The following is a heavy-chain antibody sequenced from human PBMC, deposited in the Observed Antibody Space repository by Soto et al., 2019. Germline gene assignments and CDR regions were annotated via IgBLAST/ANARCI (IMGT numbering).Heavy chain of an antibody. CDR3: ARDLYFFGSGTSFDH. J-gene: IGHJ4*02. Sequence: EVQLVESGGGLVQPGGTLRLSCAASGFTFSSYEMNWFRQAPGAGLEWVSYIGTSGSTIYYSDSVKGRFTISRDNAKNSLYLQMNSLRAEDTAVYYCARDLYFFGSGTSFDHWGQGTLVTVSS. D-gene: IGHD3-10*01. CDR2: IGTSGSTI. CDR1: GFTFSSYE. V-gene: IGHV3-48*03.